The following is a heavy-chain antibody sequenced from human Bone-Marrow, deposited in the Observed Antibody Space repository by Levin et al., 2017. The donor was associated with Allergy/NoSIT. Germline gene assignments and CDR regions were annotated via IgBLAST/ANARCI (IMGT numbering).Heavy chain of an antibody. V-gene: IGHV3-23*01. D-gene: IGHD2/OR15-2a*01. CDR2: MSGHDAST. CDR1: GFIFSSSA. Sequence: PGGSLRLSCAASGFIFSSSAMSWVRQPPGKGLEWLSAMSGHDASTWYADSVNGRFTISRDNSKNILYLQMNSLRAEDTALYYCAKVESTSDYGMDVWGQGTTVIVSS. CDR3: AKVESTSDYGMDV. J-gene: IGHJ6*02.